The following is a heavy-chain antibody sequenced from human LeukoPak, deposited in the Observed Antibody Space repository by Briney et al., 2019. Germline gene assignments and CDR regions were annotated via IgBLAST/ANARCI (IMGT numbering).Heavy chain of an antibody. D-gene: IGHD3-10*01. J-gene: IGHJ6*03. CDR3: AREYSLLWFGELSGPMDV. CDR2: IRSKTNNYAT. V-gene: IGHV3-73*01. CDR1: GFTFSGSA. Sequence: GGSLRLSCAASGFTFSGSALHWVRQASGKGLEWIGRIRSKTNNYATTYAASVTGRFAISRDDAENTAYLQMNSLRAEDTAVYYCAREYSLLWFGELSGPMDVWGKGTTVTISS.